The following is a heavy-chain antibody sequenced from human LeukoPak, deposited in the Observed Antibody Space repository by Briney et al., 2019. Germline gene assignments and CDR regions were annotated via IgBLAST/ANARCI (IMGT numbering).Heavy chain of an antibody. CDR3: ARERGYSYGYADY. Sequence: GGSLRLSCAASGFTFSSYWMSWVRQAPGKGLEWVANIKQDGSEKYYVDSVKGRFTISRDNAKNSLYLQMNSLRAEDTAVYYCARERGYSYGYADYWGQGTLVTVSS. J-gene: IGHJ4*02. D-gene: IGHD5-18*01. CDR1: GFTFSSYW. CDR2: IKQDGSEK. V-gene: IGHV3-7*01.